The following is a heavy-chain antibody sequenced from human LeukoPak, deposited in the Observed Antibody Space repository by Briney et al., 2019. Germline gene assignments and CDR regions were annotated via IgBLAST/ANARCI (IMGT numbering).Heavy chain of an antibody. CDR1: GFSFNSYD. J-gene: IGHJ4*02. CDR2: IRGGGPET. CDR3: VRGIRAPDF. V-gene: IGHV3-23*01. Sequence: SGGSLRLSCVASGFSFNSYDMSWFRQAPGKGLEWVSGIRGGGPETYYADSVKGRFSISRDNSKNTLFLQTNGLRAEDSAIYYCVRGIRAPDFWGQGTLVTVSS.